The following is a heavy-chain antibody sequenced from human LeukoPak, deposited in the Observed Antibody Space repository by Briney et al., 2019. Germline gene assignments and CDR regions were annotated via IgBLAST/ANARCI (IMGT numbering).Heavy chain of an antibody. D-gene: IGHD6-13*01. V-gene: IGHV3-33*01. J-gene: IGHJ4*02. CDR1: GFTFSSYG. CDR2: IWYDGSNK. Sequence: GRSLRLSCAASGFTFSSYGMHWVRQAPGKGLEWVTVIWYDGSNKYYADSVKGRFTISRDNSKNTLYLQMNSLRAEDTAVYYCARERAENSHSSSWDAFDYWGQGTLVTVSS. CDR3: ARERAENSHSSSWDAFDY.